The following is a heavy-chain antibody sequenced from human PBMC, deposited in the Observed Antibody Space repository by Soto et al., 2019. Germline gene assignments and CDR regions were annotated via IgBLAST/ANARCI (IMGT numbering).Heavy chain of an antibody. Sequence: EVQLLESGGDLGQPGGSLRLSCVASGYVFSNYAMAWVRQVPGKGLQWVSRIDGSGAAHYGDSVKGRFTMSRDNSKNTVFLQLGRLRVDDTAVYFCAREHSNRGFACDAWGQGRWVAVSS. CDR3: AREHSNRGFACDA. D-gene: IGHD3-10*01. J-gene: IGHJ3*01. CDR2: IDGSGAA. CDR1: GYVFSNYA. V-gene: IGHV3-23*01.